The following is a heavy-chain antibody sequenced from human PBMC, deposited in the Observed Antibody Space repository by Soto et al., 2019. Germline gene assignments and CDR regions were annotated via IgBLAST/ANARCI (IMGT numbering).Heavy chain of an antibody. D-gene: IGHD6-19*01. CDR1: GFIFSNYA. Sequence: EVQLLESGGDLVHPGGSLRLSCAASGFIFSNYAINWVRQVPGKGLECVSSISGSGRTTHYADSVKGRFAISRDTSKNTIYLEMNNLRDEDTATYYCAKGSGSGPRYFEWWGQGTLVTVSS. J-gene: IGHJ4*02. V-gene: IGHV3-23*01. CDR3: AKGSGSGPRYFEW. CDR2: ISGSGRTT.